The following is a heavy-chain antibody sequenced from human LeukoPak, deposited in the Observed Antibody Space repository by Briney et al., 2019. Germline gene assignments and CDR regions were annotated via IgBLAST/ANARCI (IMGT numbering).Heavy chain of an antibody. CDR3: ARDWSESGIAVADYFDY. CDR2: INVGNGNT. CDR1: GYTFTHYA. D-gene: IGHD6-19*01. Sequence: ASVKVSCKASGYTFTHYAMHWVRQAPGQRLEWMGWINVGNGNTKYSQKFQGRVTITRDTSASTAYMELNSLRSEDTAVYYCARDWSESGIAVADYFDYWGQGTLVTVSS. V-gene: IGHV1-3*01. J-gene: IGHJ4*02.